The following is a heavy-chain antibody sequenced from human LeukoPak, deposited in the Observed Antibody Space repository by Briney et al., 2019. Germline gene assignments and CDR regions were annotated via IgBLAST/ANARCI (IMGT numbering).Heavy chain of an antibody. CDR1: GYTFTSYY. CDR3: AKDSLRTLPAASFDY. Sequence: ASVTVSCTASGYTFTSYYMHWVRQAPGQGLEWMGIINPSGGSTSYAQKFQGRVTMTRDTSTSTVYMELSSLRSEDTAVYYCAKDSLRTLPAASFDYWGQGTLVTVSS. J-gene: IGHJ4*02. V-gene: IGHV1-46*01. CDR2: INPSGGST. D-gene: IGHD2-2*01.